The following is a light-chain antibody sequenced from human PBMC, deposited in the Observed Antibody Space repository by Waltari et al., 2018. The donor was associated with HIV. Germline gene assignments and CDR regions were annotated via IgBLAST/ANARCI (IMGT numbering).Light chain of an antibody. J-gene: IGKJ1*01. CDR3: QQSYATPT. CDR1: QSLLHTSDKRNY. CDR2: WAS. V-gene: IGKV4-1*01. Sequence: IVMTQSPESLAVSPGETAIINCKSGQSLLHTSDKRNYLAWYQQRPGKPPKLIIYWASIRESWVPARFSGSGSGTNFSLTITNFVSEDVAVYYCQQSYATPTFGQGTKLEI.